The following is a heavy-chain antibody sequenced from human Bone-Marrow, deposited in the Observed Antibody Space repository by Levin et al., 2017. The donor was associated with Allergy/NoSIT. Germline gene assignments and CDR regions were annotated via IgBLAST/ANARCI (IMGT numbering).Heavy chain of an antibody. CDR1: GYTFTSYA. CDR3: ARGSVLRFLEWLPSDY. Sequence: GESLKISCKASGYTFTSYAMNWVRQAPGQGLEWMGWINTNTGNPTYAQGFTGRFVFSLDTSVSTAYLQISSLKAEDTAVYYCARGSVLRFLEWLPSDYWGQGTLVTVSS. J-gene: IGHJ4*02. V-gene: IGHV7-4-1*02. D-gene: IGHD3-3*01. CDR2: INTNTGNP.